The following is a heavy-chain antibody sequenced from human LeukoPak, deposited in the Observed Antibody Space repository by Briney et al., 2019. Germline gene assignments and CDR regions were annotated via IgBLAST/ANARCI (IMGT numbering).Heavy chain of an antibody. CDR2: IYYSGST. Sequence: PSETLSLTCTVSGGSISSYYWSWIRQPPGKGLEWIGYIYYSGSTNYNPSLKSRGNISVDTSKNQFSLKLSSVTAADTAVYYRAREKPYSSSWPTTFDYWGQGTLVTVSS. J-gene: IGHJ4*02. CDR1: GGSISSYY. CDR3: AREKPYSSSWPTTFDY. D-gene: IGHD6-13*01. V-gene: IGHV4-59*01.